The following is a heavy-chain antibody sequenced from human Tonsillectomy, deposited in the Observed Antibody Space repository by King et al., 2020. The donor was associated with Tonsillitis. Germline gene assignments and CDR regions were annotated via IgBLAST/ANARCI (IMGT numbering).Heavy chain of an antibody. CDR1: GFTFSSYS. J-gene: IGHJ4*02. CDR2: ISSSSGYI. Sequence: VQLVESGGGLVKPGGSLRLSCAASGFTFSSYSMNWVRQAPGKGPEWVSSISSSSGYIYYADSLKGRFTISRDNAKNSLYLQMNSLTAEDTAVYYCASSPSSAWPRLFDYWGQGTLVTVSS. D-gene: IGHD6-19*01. V-gene: IGHV3-21*01. CDR3: ASSPSSAWPRLFDY.